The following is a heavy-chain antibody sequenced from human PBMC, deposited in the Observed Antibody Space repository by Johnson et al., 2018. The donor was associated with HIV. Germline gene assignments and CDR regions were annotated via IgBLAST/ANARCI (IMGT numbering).Heavy chain of an antibody. J-gene: IGHJ3*02. CDR2: ISYDGSNK. Sequence: QVHLVESGGGLVQPGGSLRLSCAASGFTFSSYAMHWVRQAPGKGLEWVAVISYDGSNKYYADSVKGRFTISRDNSKNTLYLQMNSLRAEDTAVYYGARDRGWVGELYAFEIWGQGTMVTVSS. CDR3: ARDRGWVGELYAFEI. V-gene: IGHV3-30-3*01. D-gene: IGHD3-10*01. CDR1: GFTFSSYA.